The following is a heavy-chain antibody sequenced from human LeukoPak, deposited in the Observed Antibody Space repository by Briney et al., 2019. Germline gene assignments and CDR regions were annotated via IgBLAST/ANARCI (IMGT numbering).Heavy chain of an antibody. D-gene: IGHD3-22*01. CDR2: IYYSGST. CDR1: GGSISSYY. J-gene: IGHJ3*02. Sequence: SGTLSLTCTVSGGSISSYYWSWIRQPPGKGLEWIGYIYYSGSTNYNPSLKSRVTISVDTSKNQFSLKLSSVTAADTAVYYCARFLHSGYYPWGDAFDIWGQGTMVTVSS. V-gene: IGHV4-59*01. CDR3: ARFLHSGYYPWGDAFDI.